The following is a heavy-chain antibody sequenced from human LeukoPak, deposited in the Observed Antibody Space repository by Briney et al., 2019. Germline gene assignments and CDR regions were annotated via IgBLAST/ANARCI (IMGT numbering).Heavy chain of an antibody. Sequence: SETLSLTCAVYGGSFSGYYWSWIRQPPGKGLEWIGEINHSGSTNYNPSLKSRDTISVDTSKNQFSLKLSSVTAADTAVYYCARGRRWLQFGATFDYWGQGTLVTVSS. CDR3: ARGRRWLQFGATFDY. CDR2: INHSGST. CDR1: GGSFSGYY. V-gene: IGHV4-34*01. D-gene: IGHD5-24*01. J-gene: IGHJ4*02.